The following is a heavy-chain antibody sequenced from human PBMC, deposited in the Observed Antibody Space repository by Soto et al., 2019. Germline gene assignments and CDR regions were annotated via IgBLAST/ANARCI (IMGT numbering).Heavy chain of an antibody. CDR2: IKHDGSEK. J-gene: IGHJ6*02. CDR3: ARSLGEMVATGVRIFYYYYGMDV. D-gene: IGHD5-12*01. CDR1: GFTFSSYW. V-gene: IGHV3-7*03. Sequence: EVQLVESGGGLVQPGGSLRLSCAASGFTFSSYWMSWVRQAPGKGLEWVANIKHDGSEKYYVDSVKGRFTISRDNAKKSLYLQMNSLRAEDTDVYYCARSLGEMVATGVRIFYYYYGMDVWGQGTTVTVSS.